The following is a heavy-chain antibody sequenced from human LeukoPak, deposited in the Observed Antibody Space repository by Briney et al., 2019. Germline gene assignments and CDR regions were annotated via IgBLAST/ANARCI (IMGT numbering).Heavy chain of an antibody. Sequence: GGSLRLSCAASGFSFSSYWMSWVRQAPGKGLEWVANKKKDGSENYYVDSVKGRFTVSRDNAKNSLYLQMNSLRAEDTAVYYCARVYRSSSGYCFDFWGQGTLVTVSS. J-gene: IGHJ4*02. V-gene: IGHV3-7*01. CDR1: GFSFSSYW. CDR3: ARVYRSSSGYCFDF. CDR2: KKKDGSEN. D-gene: IGHD6-13*01.